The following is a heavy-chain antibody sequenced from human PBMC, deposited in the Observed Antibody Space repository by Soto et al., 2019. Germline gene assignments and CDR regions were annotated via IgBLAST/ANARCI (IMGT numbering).Heavy chain of an antibody. CDR2: IYYSGDT. V-gene: IGHV4-39*07. Sequence: SETLSLTCTVSGVSISSSNYYWDWIRQPPGKGLEWIGSIYYSGDTDYNPSLKSRVAMSIDTSRSQFSLKLSSVTAADTAVYYCARDLQYSRLFYGMDVWGQGTTVTVSS. D-gene: IGHD6-13*01. J-gene: IGHJ6*02. CDR1: GVSISSSNYY. CDR3: ARDLQYSRLFYGMDV.